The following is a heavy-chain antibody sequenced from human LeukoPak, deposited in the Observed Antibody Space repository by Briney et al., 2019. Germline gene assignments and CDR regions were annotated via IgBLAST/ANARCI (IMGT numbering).Heavy chain of an antibody. CDR2: INHSGST. J-gene: IGHJ4*02. Sequence: SSETLSLTCAVYGGSFSGYYWSWIRQPPGKGLEWIGEINHSGSTNYNPSLKSRVTISVDTSKNQFSLKLSSVTAADTAVYYCARFGDYGSGSYYYWGQGTLVTVSS. D-gene: IGHD3-10*01. CDR3: ARFGDYGSGSYYY. CDR1: GGSFSGYY. V-gene: IGHV4-34*01.